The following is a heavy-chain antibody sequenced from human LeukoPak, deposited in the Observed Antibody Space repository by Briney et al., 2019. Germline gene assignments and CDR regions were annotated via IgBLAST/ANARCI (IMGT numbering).Heavy chain of an antibody. D-gene: IGHD6-6*01. V-gene: IGHV1-69*05. CDR2: IIPMFGTA. CDR1: GGTFSSYA. J-gene: IGHJ4*02. CDR3: ARGYSSSSGSGDY. Sequence: SSVKVSCKASGGTFSSYAISWVRQAPGQGLEWMGGIIPMFGTANYAQKFQGRVTSTTDESTSTAYMELSSLRSEDTAVYYCARGYSSSSGSGDYWGQGTLVTVSS.